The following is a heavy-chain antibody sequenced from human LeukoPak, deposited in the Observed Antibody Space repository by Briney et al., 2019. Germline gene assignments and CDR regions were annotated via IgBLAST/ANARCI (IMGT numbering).Heavy chain of an antibody. CDR3: ARGYSSSWYEWEGYFDY. CDR1: GGSISSGSYY. D-gene: IGHD6-13*01. Sequence: PSETLSLTCTVSGGSISSGSYYWGWIRQPPGKGLEWIGSIYYSGSTYYNPSLKSRVTISVDTSKNQFSLKLSSVTAADTAVYYCARGYSSSWYEWEGYFDYWGQGTLVTVSS. V-gene: IGHV4-39*01. CDR2: IYYSGST. J-gene: IGHJ4*02.